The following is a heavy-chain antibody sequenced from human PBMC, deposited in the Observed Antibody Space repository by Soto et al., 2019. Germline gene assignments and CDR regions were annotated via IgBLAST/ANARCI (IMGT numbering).Heavy chain of an antibody. V-gene: IGHV3-30*18. CDR2: ISYDGSNK. Sequence: SLRLSCAASGFTFSSYGMHWVRQAPGKGLEWVAVISYDGSNKYYADSVKGRFTISRDNSKNTLYLQMNSLRAEDTAVYYCAKDSSHSGWCLDLIYWGQGTLVTVSS. CDR3: AKDSSHSGWCLDLIY. D-gene: IGHD6-19*01. CDR1: GFTFSSYG. J-gene: IGHJ4*02.